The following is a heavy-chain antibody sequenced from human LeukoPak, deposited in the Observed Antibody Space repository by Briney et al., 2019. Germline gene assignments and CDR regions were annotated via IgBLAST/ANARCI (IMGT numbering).Heavy chain of an antibody. Sequence: SETLSLTCIVSGGSISTYYWNWIRQSPGKGLEWIGYIYYSGRTNYYLSLKSRVTISIDTSKNQFSLKLSSVTAADTAVYYCASQPYDYVWGSYRPLDYWGQGTLVTVSS. D-gene: IGHD3-16*02. CDR1: GGSISTYY. CDR3: ASQPYDYVWGSYRPLDY. V-gene: IGHV4-59*08. J-gene: IGHJ4*02. CDR2: IYYSGRT.